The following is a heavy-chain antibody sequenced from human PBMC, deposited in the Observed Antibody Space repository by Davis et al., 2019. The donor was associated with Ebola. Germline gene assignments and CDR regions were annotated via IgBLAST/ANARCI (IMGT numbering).Heavy chain of an antibody. CDR1: GFTFSSYA. J-gene: IGHJ4*02. CDR3: AKGFTIFGVTFFDY. V-gene: IGHV3-30-3*01. D-gene: IGHD3-3*01. Sequence: GESLKISCAASGFTFSSYAIHWVRQAPGKGLEWVAVISYDGSNKYYADSVKGRFTVSRDNSKNTLYLQMNSLRAEDTAVYYCAKGFTIFGVTFFDYWGQGTLVTVSS. CDR2: ISYDGSNK.